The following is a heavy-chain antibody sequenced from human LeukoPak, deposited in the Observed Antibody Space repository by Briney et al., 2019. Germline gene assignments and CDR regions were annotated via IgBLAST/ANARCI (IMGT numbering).Heavy chain of an antibody. V-gene: IGHV3-30*18. D-gene: IGHD5-12*01. CDR1: GFTFSSYG. CDR2: TSYDGNNK. CDR3: VKEKGGGGYDYGDY. J-gene: IGHJ4*02. Sequence: GGSLRLSCAASGFTFSSYGINWVRQAPGKGLEWVAVTSYDGNNKYYADFVKGRFTISRDNSKNMVYLQMSSLRADDTAVYYCVKEKGGGGYDYGDYWGQGTLVTVST.